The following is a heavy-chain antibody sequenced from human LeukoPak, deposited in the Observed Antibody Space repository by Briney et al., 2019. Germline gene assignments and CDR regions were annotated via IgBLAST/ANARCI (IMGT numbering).Heavy chain of an antibody. J-gene: IGHJ6*02. CDR1: GFTFSSYT. V-gene: IGHV3-21*06. CDR3: ARDRDVPAIGMDV. CDR2: ISSSSSYM. Sequence: GGSLRLSCAASGFTFSSYTMNWVRQAPGKGLEWDSSISSSSSYMYYADSVKGRFTISRDNAKNSLYLQMNSLRAEDTAMYYCARDRDVPAIGMDVWGQGTTVTVSS.